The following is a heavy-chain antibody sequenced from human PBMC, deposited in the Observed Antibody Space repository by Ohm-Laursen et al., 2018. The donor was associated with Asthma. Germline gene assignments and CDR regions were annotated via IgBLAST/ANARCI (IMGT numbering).Heavy chain of an antibody. CDR3: ARDCSGGSCYSDRWTYYYYGMDV. CDR2: SNSDGSGT. CDR1: GFTFGTYG. D-gene: IGHD2-15*01. J-gene: IGHJ6*02. Sequence: GSLRLSCAASGFTFGTYGMHWVRQAPGKGLEWVSRSNSDGSGTSYADSVKGRFTISRDNAKNTLYLQMNSLRVEDTAVYYCARDCSGGSCYSDRWTYYYYGMDVWGQGTTVTVSS. V-gene: IGHV3-74*01.